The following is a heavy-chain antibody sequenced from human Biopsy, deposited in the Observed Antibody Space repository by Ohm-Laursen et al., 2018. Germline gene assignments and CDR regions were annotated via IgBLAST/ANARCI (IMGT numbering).Heavy chain of an antibody. CDR2: MWSDGINK. CDR3: ARDDDTTGHYMILNH. Sequence: SLRLSCSAPGFAFSYYGLHWVRQAPGKGLQWVAVMWSDGINKNYADSVKGQFTVSRGNSNNVLYLQMSSLRDEDSAVYYCARDDDTTGHYMILNHWGQGTLVTVSS. V-gene: IGHV3-33*01. J-gene: IGHJ5*02. CDR1: GFAFSYYG. D-gene: IGHD3-9*01.